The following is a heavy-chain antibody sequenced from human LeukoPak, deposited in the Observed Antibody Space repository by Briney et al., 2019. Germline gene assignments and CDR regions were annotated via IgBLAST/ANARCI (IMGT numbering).Heavy chain of an antibody. CDR2: IRSKANSYAT. J-gene: IGHJ4*02. D-gene: IGHD3-22*01. V-gene: IGHV3-73*01. CDR3: TRPMYYDSSGYYCFDY. Sequence: PGGSLRLSCAASGFTFSGSAMHWVRQASGKGLEWVGRIRSKANSYATAYAASVKGRLTISRDDSKNTAYLQMNSLKTEDTAVYYCTRPMYYDSSGYYCFDYWGQGTLVTVSS. CDR1: GFTFSGSA.